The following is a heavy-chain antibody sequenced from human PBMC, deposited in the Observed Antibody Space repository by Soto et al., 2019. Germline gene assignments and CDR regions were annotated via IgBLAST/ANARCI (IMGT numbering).Heavy chain of an antibody. V-gene: IGHV3-7*01. J-gene: IGHJ6*03. Sequence: GGSLRLSCAASGFTFSSYWMSWVRQAPGKGLEWVANIKQDGSEKYYVDSVKGRFTISRDNAKNSLYLQMNSLRAEDTAEYYCARGRRIVVVVAATPHYYYMDVWGKGTTVTVSS. CDR2: IKQDGSEK. D-gene: IGHD2-15*01. CDR1: GFTFSSYW. CDR3: ARGRRIVVVVAATPHYYYMDV.